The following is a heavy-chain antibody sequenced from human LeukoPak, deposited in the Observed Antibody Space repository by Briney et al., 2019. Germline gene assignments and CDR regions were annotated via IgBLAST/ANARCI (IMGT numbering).Heavy chain of an antibody. CDR2: VTTSSSAI. D-gene: IGHD2-8*02. J-gene: IGHJ3*01. CDR1: GFSFSNYN. Sequence: GGSLRLSCAASGFSFSNYNMNWVRQGPGKGLEWISYVTTSSSAIYYADSVKGRFTISRDNAKSSLYLQMDSLRDEDTAVYYCARDGGGTGGAYHHTFDLWGQGTMVTVSS. V-gene: IGHV3-48*02. CDR3: ARDGGGTGGAYHHTFDL.